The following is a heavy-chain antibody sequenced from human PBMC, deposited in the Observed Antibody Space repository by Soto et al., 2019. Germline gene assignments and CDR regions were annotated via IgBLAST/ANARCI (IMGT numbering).Heavy chain of an antibody. D-gene: IGHD3-10*01. CDR1: LFGLRIYW. CDR2: ISPDGKTM. V-gene: IGHV3-74*01. CDR3: TRGGSWFEL. Sequence: RGSLRNYSSAILFGLRIYWMHWVRQVPGKGLVWVSRISPDGKTMNYADSVKGRFTVSRDNANNVVSLQLNSLTADDTAVYFCTRGGSWFELW. J-gene: IGHJ2*01.